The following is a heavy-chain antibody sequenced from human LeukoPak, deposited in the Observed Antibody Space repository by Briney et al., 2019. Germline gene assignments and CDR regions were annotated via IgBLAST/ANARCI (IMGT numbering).Heavy chain of an antibody. V-gene: IGHV1-2*02. CDR3: ATLEQEVVAAGTPRYNWFDP. CDR2: INPNSGGT. J-gene: IGHJ5*02. CDR1: GYTFTGYY. Sequence: ASVKVSCKASGYTFTGYYMHWVRQAPGQGLEWMGWINPNSGGTNYAQKFQGRVTMTRDTSISTAYMELSRLRSDDTAVYHYATLEQEVVAAGTPRYNWFDPWGQGTLVTVSS. D-gene: IGHD6-13*01.